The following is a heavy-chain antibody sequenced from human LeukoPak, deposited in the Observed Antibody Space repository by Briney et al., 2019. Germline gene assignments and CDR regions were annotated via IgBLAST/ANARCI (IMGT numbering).Heavy chain of an antibody. D-gene: IGHD1-26*01. V-gene: IGHV3-23*01. CDR2: INDNGANT. CDR3: TKGDGGYYPIDN. Sequence: PGASLRLFCAAFGFTFRKDGMSWVGQAPGKGLEGVSTINDNGANTHYADSVKGRFTISRDNSRNTLLLEMHSLRVDDTALYYCTKGDGGYYPIDNWGQGTLVIVSS. J-gene: IGHJ4*02. CDR1: GFTFRKDG.